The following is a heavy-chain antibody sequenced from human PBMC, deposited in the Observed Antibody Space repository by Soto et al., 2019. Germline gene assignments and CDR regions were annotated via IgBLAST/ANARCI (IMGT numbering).Heavy chain of an antibody. D-gene: IGHD6-13*01. J-gene: IGHJ4*02. CDR1: GFTFGDYA. V-gene: IGHV3-49*03. CDR3: TAIAAAGWGFDY. Sequence: EVQLVESGGGLVQPGRSLRLSCTASGFTFGDYAMSWFRQAPGKGLEWVGFIRSKAYGGTTEYAASVKGRFTISRDDSKSIAYLQMNSLKTEDTAVHYCTAIAAAGWGFDYWGQGTLVTVSS. CDR2: IRSKAYGGTT.